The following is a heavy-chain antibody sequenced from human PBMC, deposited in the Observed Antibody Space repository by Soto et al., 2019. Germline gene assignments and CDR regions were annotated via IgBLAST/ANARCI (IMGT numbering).Heavy chain of an antibody. CDR3: ARRARPDFYYMDV. Sequence: EVQLAESGGGLAQPGGSLRLSCAASGFTLSGYAMDWVRQAPGKGREYVSGISSNGVGTYYPNSVQGRFTISRDNSKNTVYLQMGSLRPEDMAVYYCARRARPDFYYMDVWGKGTTVTVSS. V-gene: IGHV3-64*01. CDR2: ISSNGVGT. J-gene: IGHJ6*03. D-gene: IGHD6-6*01. CDR1: GFTLSGYA.